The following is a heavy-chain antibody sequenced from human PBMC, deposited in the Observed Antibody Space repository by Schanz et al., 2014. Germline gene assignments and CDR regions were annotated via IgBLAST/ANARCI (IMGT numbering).Heavy chain of an antibody. CDR3: ARDLPYCDGGKCYSDDFDI. CDR2: IWNDGVTK. V-gene: IGHV3-33*08. D-gene: IGHD2-21*01. CDR1: GFTFRAYY. Sequence: QVQLVESGGGLVKPGGSLRLSCAASGFTFRAYYMSWIRQAPGKGLEWVAVIWNDGVTKYYADSVRGRFTISRDRCQNTLYIRMSSLRAEDTAVYYCARDLPYCDGGKCYSDDFDIWGQGTLXTISS. J-gene: IGHJ3*02.